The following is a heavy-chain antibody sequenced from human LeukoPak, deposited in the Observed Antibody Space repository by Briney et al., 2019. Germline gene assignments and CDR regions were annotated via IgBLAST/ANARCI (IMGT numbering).Heavy chain of an antibody. CDR1: GFTFSSYG. V-gene: IGHV3-53*01. Sequence: GGSLRLSCAASGFTFSSYGMTWVRQAAGKGLEWVSVIYSGGSTYYADSVKGRFTISRDNSKNTLYLQMNSLRAEDTAVYYCARDRDYDILTGYTYAFDIWGQGTMVTVSS. D-gene: IGHD3-9*01. J-gene: IGHJ3*02. CDR2: IYSGGST. CDR3: ARDRDYDILTGYTYAFDI.